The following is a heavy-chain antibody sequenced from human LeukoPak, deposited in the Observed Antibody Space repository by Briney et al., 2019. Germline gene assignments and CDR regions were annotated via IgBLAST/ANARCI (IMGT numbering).Heavy chain of an antibody. CDR1: GYTFTSYG. V-gene: IGHV1-18*01. D-gene: IGHD2-21*02. Sequence: ASVKVSCKASGYTFTSYGVNWVRQAPGQGLEWMGWISAYNGNTNYAQKLQGRVTMTTDTSTSTAYMELRSLRSDDTAVYYCARDPDTYCGGDCYLRYWGQGTLVTVSS. CDR3: ARDPDTYCGGDCYLRY. CDR2: ISAYNGNT. J-gene: IGHJ4*02.